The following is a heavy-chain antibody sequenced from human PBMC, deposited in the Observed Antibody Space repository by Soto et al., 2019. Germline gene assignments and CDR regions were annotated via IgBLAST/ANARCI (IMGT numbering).Heavy chain of an antibody. V-gene: IGHV1-3*05. CDR2: INAGNGNT. D-gene: IGHD2-21*02. CDR3: ARSIVVVTALDY. Sequence: QVQLVQSGAEEKKPGASVKVSCKASGYAFTSYAMHWVRQAPGQRLEWMGWINAGNGNTKYSQKFQGRVTITRDTSASTAYMELSSLRSEDTAVYYCARSIVVVTALDYWGQATLVTVSS. CDR1: GYAFTSYA. J-gene: IGHJ4*02.